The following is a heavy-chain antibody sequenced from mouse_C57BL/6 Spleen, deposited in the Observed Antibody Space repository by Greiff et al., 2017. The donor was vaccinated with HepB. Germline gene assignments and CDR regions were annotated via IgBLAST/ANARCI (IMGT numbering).Heavy chain of an antibody. J-gene: IGHJ3*01. CDR3: AREDYDRPWFAY. CDR2: IHPNSGST. D-gene: IGHD2-4*01. V-gene: IGHV1-64*01. Sequence: QVQLQQPGAELVKPGASVKLSCKASGYTFTSYWMHWVKQRPGQGLEWIGMIHPNSGSTNYNEKFKSKATLTVDKSSSTAYMQLSSLTSEDSAVYYCAREDYDRPWFAYWGQGTLVTVSA. CDR1: GYTFTSYW.